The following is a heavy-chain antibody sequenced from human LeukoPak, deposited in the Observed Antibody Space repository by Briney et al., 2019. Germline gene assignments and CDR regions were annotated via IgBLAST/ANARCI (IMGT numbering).Heavy chain of an antibody. CDR3: ARASYCSSTSCYLDFQH. D-gene: IGHD2-2*01. J-gene: IGHJ1*01. V-gene: IGHV1-69*05. CDR1: GGTFSSYA. CDR2: IIPIFGTA. Sequence: SVKVSCKASGGTFSSYAISWVRQAPGQGLEWMGGIIPIFGTANYAQKFQGRVTITTDESTSTAYMELSSLRSEDTAVYYSARASYCSSTSCYLDFQHWGQGTLVTVSS.